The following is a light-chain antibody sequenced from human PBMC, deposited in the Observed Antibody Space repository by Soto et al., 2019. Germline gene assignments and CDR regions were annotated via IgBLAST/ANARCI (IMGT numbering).Light chain of an antibody. CDR3: QQYFSTPLT. V-gene: IGKV4-1*01. CDR1: QSVLYSSNNKNY. CDR2: WAS. Sequence: DIVMTQSPDSLAVSLGERATINCKSSQSVLYSSNNKNYLAWYQQKPGQPPKLLIYWASTRESGVPDRFSGSGSGTGFTLTISSLQAEDVAVYYCQQYFSTPLTFGGGTKVEI. J-gene: IGKJ4*01.